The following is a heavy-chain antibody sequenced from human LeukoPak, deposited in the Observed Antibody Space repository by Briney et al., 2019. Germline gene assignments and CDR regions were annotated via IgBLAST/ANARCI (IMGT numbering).Heavy chain of an antibody. V-gene: IGHV6-1*01. J-gene: IGHJ4*02. CDR3: ARDGGSGTYYFDY. CDR1: GDSVSSNSAA. D-gene: IGHD3-10*01. Sequence: SQTLSLTCAISGDSVSSNSAAWNWIRQSPSRGLEWLGRTYYRSKWYKEYAVSVKSRITINADTSKNQFPLQLNSVTPEDTAVYYCARDGGSGTYYFDYWGQGTLVTVSS. CDR2: TYYRSKWYK.